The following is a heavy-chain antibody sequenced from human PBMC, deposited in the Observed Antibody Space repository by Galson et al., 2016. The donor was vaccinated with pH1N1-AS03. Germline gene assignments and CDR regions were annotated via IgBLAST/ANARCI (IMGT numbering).Heavy chain of an antibody. CDR1: GDSVSSNSVA. J-gene: IGHJ6*02. V-gene: IGHV6-1*01. D-gene: IGHD5-24*01. Sequence: CAISGDSVSSNSVAWNWIRQSPSRGLEWLGRTYYRSKWFNEYPASVKSRITISSDTSKNPFSLQLNPVTPEDTALYFCARQIKGGMDVWGQGTTVTVSS. CDR3: ARQIKGGMDV. CDR2: TYYRSKWFN.